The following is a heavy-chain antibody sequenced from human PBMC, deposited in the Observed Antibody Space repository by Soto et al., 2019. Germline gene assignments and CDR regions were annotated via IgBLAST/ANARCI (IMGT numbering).Heavy chain of an antibody. D-gene: IGHD3-3*01. V-gene: IGHV4-39*07. CDR1: GASISSSRSY. J-gene: IGHJ6*02. CDR2: FYYTGGT. Sequence: PSETLSLTCTVSGASISSSRSYWGWVRQPPGKGLEWIVSFYYTGGTYSTYYNPSLKSRVTISVDTSKNQFSLKLSSVTAADTAVYYCARGYDFWSGYYDYYYYYGMDVWGQGTTVTVSS. CDR3: ARGYDFWSGYYDYYYYYGMDV.